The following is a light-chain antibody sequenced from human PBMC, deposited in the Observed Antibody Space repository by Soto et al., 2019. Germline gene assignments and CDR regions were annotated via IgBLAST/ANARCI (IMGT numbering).Light chain of an antibody. Sequence: EIVLTQSRVTLSSSPGERATLARMSSQSVSAYLAWYHHKPGQAPSLLIYDGSNRATGIPARFSGRGSGTDFTLTISSLEPEDFAIYYCQQRNYWQVTFGQGTRLEIK. CDR2: DGS. J-gene: IGKJ5*01. V-gene: IGKV3-11*01. CDR1: QSVSAY. CDR3: QQRNYWQVT.